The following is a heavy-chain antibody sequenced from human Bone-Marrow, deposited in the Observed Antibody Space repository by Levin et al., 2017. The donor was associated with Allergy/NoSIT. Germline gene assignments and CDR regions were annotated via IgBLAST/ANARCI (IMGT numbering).Heavy chain of an antibody. D-gene: IGHD3-10*01. V-gene: IGHV4-38-2*02. J-gene: IGHJ4*02. CDR3: ARDGSTLTYFDY. CDR2: MFHSGST. Sequence: SETLSLTCAVSGSSISSGYCWGWIRQPPGKGLEWIGSMFHSGSTYYNPSLKSRVTISVDTSKNQLSLKLSSVTAADTAVYYCARDGSTLTYFDYWGQGTLVTVSP. CDR1: GSSISSGYC.